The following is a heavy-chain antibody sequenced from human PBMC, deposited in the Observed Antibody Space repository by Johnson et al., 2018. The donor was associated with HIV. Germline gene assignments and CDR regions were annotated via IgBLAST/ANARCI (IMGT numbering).Heavy chain of an antibody. CDR1: GFTFRNYD. J-gene: IGHJ3*02. V-gene: IGHV3-13*01. Sequence: VQLVESGGGLVQPGGSLRLSCAASGFTFRNYDMHWVRQATGKRLEWVSGIDTAGNTYYLGSVKGRFTISRENAKNSLYLQLNSLRAGDTALYYCARGSYEGDALDIWGQGTIVTVSS. CDR2: IDTAGNT. CDR3: ARGSYEGDALDI. D-gene: IGHD1-26*01.